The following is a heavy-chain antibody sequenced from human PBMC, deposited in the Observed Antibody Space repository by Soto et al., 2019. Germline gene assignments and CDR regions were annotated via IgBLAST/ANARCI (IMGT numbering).Heavy chain of an antibody. CDR1: GFTFSSYW. V-gene: IGHV3-7*05. D-gene: IGHD6-19*01. J-gene: IGHJ6*02. CDR3: ARRLLGIAVADPFGAVADYYGMDV. CDR2: IKQDGSEK. Sequence: SLRLSCAASGFTFSSYWMSWVRQAPGKGLEWVANIKQDGSEKYYVDSVKGRFTISRDNAKNSLYLKMNNLRAEDTAVYYCARRLLGIAVADPFGAVADYYGMDVWGQGTTVTVSS.